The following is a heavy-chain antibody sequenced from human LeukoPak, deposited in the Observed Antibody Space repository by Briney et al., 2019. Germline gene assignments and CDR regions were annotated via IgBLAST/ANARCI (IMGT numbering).Heavy chain of an antibody. CDR3: ARESSTWDY. CDR1: GGSINTYF. CDR2: ISTSGGT. Sequence: SETLSLTCTVSGGSINTYFWSWIRQAPGKGLEWIGFISTSGGTKHNPSLKSRVTISVDKSKNQFSLKLSSVTAADTAVYYCARESSTWDYWGQGTLVTVSS. D-gene: IGHD6-13*01. V-gene: IGHV4-4*08. J-gene: IGHJ4*02.